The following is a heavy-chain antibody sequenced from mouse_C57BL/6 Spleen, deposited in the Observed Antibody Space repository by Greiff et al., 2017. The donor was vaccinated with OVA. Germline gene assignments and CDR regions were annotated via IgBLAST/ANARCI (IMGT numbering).Heavy chain of an antibody. CDR3: ARRDYGGFAY. V-gene: IGHV5-17*01. J-gene: IGHJ3*01. Sequence: EVQRVESGGGLVKPGGSLKLSCAASGFTFSDSGMHWVRQAPEKGLEWFAYISSGSSTLYYADTVKGRFTISRDNAKTTLFLQMTSLRSEDTAMYYCARRDYGGFAYWGQGTLVTVSA. CDR1: GFTFSDSG. D-gene: IGHD2-4*01. CDR2: ISSGSSTL.